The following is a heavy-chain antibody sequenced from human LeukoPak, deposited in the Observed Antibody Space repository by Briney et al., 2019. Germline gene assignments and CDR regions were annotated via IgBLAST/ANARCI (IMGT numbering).Heavy chain of an antibody. Sequence: GGSLRLSCAASGFTFSSYWMHWVRQVPGKGLVWVSRINSDGSSTNYADSVKGRFTISRDNAKTTLYLQMNSLRAEDTALYFCAKDHGNYYFDYWGQGTLVTVSS. CDR3: AKDHGNYYFDY. CDR1: GFTFSSYW. D-gene: IGHD1-7*01. J-gene: IGHJ4*02. V-gene: IGHV3-74*01. CDR2: INSDGSST.